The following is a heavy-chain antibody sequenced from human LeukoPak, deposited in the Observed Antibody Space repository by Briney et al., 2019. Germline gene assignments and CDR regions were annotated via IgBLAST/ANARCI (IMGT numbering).Heavy chain of an antibody. V-gene: IGHV3-74*01. D-gene: IGHD3-22*01. J-gene: IGHJ4*02. CDR3: ARVAAWDSSGYLFDY. Sequence: GGSLRLSCAASGFTVSSNYMSWVRQAPGKGLVWVSRINSDGSSTSYADSVKGRFTISRENAKKMLYLQMNSLRAEDTAVYYCARVAAWDSSGYLFDYWGQGTLVTVPS. CDR2: INSDGSST. CDR1: GFTVSSNY.